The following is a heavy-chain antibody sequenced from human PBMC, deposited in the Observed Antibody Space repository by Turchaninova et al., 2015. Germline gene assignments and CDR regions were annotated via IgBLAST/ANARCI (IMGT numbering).Heavy chain of an antibody. Sequence: QVRLQQWGAGLLQPSEPLSPTRAVYGGSFSGYYWTWIRLAPGGGLEWSGEIEHNGSTNCSPSLKSRVTLSVDTSKNQFSLKLTSVTAADTAVYYCARGRGGLFTTYSDSWGQGTLVTVSS. D-gene: IGHD1-14*01. CDR1: GGSFSGYY. V-gene: IGHV4-34*02. CDR2: IEHNGST. CDR3: ARGRGGLFTTYSDS. J-gene: IGHJ5*01.